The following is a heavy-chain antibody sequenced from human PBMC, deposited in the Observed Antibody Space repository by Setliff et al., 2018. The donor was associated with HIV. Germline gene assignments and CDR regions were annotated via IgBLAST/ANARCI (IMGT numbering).Heavy chain of an antibody. D-gene: IGHD3-3*01. CDR3: TSEAEISRVVFFAY. Sequence: ASVKVSCKASGYTFRNYGISWVRQAPGQGLEWMGWISADSGDTHSTQKFQDRIIMTRDTSTTTAYMELRSLRSDDTAVYYCTSEAEISRVVFFAYWGQGTPVTVSS. J-gene: IGHJ4*02. V-gene: IGHV1-18*01. CDR1: GYTFRNYG. CDR2: ISADSGDT.